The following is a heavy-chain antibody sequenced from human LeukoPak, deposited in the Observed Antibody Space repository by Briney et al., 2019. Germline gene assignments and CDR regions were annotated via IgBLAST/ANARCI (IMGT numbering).Heavy chain of an antibody. Sequence: ASVKVSCKASGYTFTSYAMNWVRQAPGQGLGWMGLINPTGGSTGYAQKFQGRVTMTRDMSTSTDYMELSSLRSEDTAIYYCARDNSVGDNAWWFDPWGQGTLVTVSS. J-gene: IGHJ5*02. V-gene: IGHV1-46*01. CDR3: ARDNSVGDNAWWFDP. CDR1: GYTFTSYA. D-gene: IGHD1-26*01. CDR2: INPTGGST.